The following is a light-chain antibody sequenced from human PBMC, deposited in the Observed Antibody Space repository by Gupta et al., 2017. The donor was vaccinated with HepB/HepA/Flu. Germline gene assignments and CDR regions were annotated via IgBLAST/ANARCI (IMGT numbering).Light chain of an antibody. Sequence: SYVLTQPPSVSVAPGKTARITCGGNNIGSKSVHWYQQKPGQAPVLVIYYDSDRPSGIPERFSGSNSGNTATLTISRVEAGDEADYYCQVWDSSSDHPYVLGTGTKVTVL. CDR2: YDS. CDR1: NIGSKS. CDR3: QVWDSSSDHPYV. J-gene: IGLJ1*01. V-gene: IGLV3-21*04.